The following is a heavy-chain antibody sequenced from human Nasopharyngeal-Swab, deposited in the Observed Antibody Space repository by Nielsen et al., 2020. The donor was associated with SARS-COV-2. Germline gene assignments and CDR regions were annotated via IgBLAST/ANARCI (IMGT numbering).Heavy chain of an antibody. Sequence: GGSLSLSCAASGFSVSGNTYMSWVRQAPGKGLEWVSTLHADGNTYYADSVRGRFTSSRDNSKNTVSLQMNSLRAEDTAVYYCASRGASADPSTRDLPFSRRTFDLWGRGTLVTVSS. CDR2: LHADGNT. V-gene: IGHV3-53*01. D-gene: IGHD6-13*01. J-gene: IGHJ2*01. CDR3: ASRGASADPSTRDLPFSRRTFDL. CDR1: GFSVSGNTY.